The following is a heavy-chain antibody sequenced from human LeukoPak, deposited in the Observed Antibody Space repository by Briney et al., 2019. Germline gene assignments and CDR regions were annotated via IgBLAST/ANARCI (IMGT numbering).Heavy chain of an antibody. V-gene: IGHV1-8*01. D-gene: IGHD6-13*01. J-gene: IGHJ4*02. CDR3: ARGSAAAAVY. CDR1: GYTFTSYD. Sequence: ASVKVSCKASGYTFTSYDTNWVRQATGQGLEWMGWMNPNSGNTGYAQKLQGRVTMTTDTSTSTAYMELRSLRSDDTAVYYCARGSAAAAVYWGQGTLVTVSS. CDR2: MNPNSGNT.